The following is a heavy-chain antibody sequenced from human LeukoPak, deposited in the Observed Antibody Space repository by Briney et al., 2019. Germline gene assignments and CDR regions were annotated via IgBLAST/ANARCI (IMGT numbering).Heavy chain of an antibody. Sequence: SETLSLTCTVSGGSIVTGSYYWSWIRQPAGKGLEWIGYIYYTGSTNYNPSLKSRVTISLDTSKNQFSLKLSSVTAADTAVYYCARQRGYWSGDFDIWGQGTMVTVSS. V-gene: IGHV4-61*10. CDR2: IYYTGST. D-gene: IGHD2-15*01. CDR3: ARQRGYWSGDFDI. J-gene: IGHJ3*02. CDR1: GGSIVTGSYY.